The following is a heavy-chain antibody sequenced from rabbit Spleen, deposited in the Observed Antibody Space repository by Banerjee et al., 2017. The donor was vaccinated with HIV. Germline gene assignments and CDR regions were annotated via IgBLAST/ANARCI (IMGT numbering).Heavy chain of an antibody. D-gene: IGHD8-1*01. Sequence: QQQLEESGGGLVKPGGTLTLTCKASGIDFSRYYDMCWVRQAPGKGLEWIGCIYTGNVKTYYASWAKGRFTISKASSTTVTLQMTSLTVADTATYFCARDTGSSFSTYGMDLWGPGTLVTVS. J-gene: IGHJ6*01. CDR3: ARDTGSSFSTYGMDL. CDR1: GIDFSRYYD. CDR2: IYTGNVKT. V-gene: IGHV1S45*01.